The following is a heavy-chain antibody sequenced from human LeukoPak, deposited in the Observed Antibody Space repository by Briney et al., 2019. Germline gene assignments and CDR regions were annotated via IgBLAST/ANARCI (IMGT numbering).Heavy chain of an antibody. CDR3: ARGAPSGSYSVFDY. CDR1: GGSISSYY. D-gene: IGHD1-26*01. Sequence: PSETLSLTCTVSGGSISSYYWSWLRQPPGKGLEGIGYIFYSGSAYYNPSLRSRVSMSVDTSKNQFSLRLSSVTAADTAVYYCARGAPSGSYSVFDYWGQGTLVTVSS. CDR2: IFYSGSA. J-gene: IGHJ4*02. V-gene: IGHV4-59*12.